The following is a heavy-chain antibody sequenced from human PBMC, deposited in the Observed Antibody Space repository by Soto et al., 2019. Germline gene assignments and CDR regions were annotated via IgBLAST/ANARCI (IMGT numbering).Heavy chain of an antibody. D-gene: IGHD6-13*01. CDR2: IYHSGST. V-gene: IGHV4-30-2*01. CDR1: GGSISSGGYS. Sequence: SETLSLTCAVSGGSISSGGYSWSWIRQPPGKGLEWIGYIYHSGSTYYNPSLKSRVTISVDRSKNQFSLKLSSVTAADTAVYYCARGIAAAVGGNWFDPWGQGTLVTVSS. CDR3: ARGIAAAVGGNWFDP. J-gene: IGHJ5*02.